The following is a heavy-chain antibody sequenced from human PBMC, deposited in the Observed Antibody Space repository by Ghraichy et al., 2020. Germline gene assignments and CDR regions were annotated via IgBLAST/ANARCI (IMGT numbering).Heavy chain of an antibody. CDR2: ISSSSSYI. J-gene: IGHJ4*02. D-gene: IGHD3-10*01. CDR1: GFTFSSYT. CDR3: ARKGGSEIDY. Sequence: GESLNISCAASGFTFSSYTMNWVRQAPGKGLEWVSSISSSSSYIYYADSVKGRFTISSDNAKNSLYLQMNSLRAEDTAVYYCARKGGSEIDYWGQGTLVTVSS. V-gene: IGHV3-21*01.